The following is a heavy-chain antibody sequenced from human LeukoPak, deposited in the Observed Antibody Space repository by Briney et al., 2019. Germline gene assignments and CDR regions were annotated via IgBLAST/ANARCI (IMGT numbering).Heavy chain of an antibody. J-gene: IGHJ4*02. CDR1: GYTFTSYG. V-gene: IGHV1-18*01. CDR3: ARGSYYDSSDYYYYFDY. D-gene: IGHD3-22*01. CDR2: ISAYNGNT. Sequence: GASVKVSCKASGYTFTSYGISWVRQAPGQGLEWMGWISAYNGNTNYAQKLQGRVTMTTDTSTSTAYMELRSLRSDDTAVYYCARGSYYDSSDYYYYFDYWGQGTLVTVSS.